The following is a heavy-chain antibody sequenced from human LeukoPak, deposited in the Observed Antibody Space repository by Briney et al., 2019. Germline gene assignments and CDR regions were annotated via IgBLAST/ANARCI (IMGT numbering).Heavy chain of an antibody. Sequence: SETLSLTCTVSGGSISSYYWSWIRQPPGKGLEWIGSIYYSGSTYYNPSLKSRVTMSVDTSKNQFSLKLSSVTAADTAVYYCARGSEIAFDYWGQGTLVTVSS. J-gene: IGHJ4*02. CDR1: GGSISSYY. V-gene: IGHV4-59*04. D-gene: IGHD2-21*01. CDR3: ARGSEIAFDY. CDR2: IYYSGST.